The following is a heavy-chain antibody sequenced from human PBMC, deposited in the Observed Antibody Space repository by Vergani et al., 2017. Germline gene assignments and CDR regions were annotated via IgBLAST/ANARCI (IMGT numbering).Heavy chain of an antibody. CDR1: GYTFSNYY. CDR2: INPSGGHT. J-gene: IGHJ6*02. CDR3: SRGGFYTSRNDFKFYGLGV. D-gene: IGHD3-3*01. V-gene: IGHV1-46*01. Sequence: QVQVVQSGAEVKKSGASVKVSCKTSGYTFSNYYMHWVRQAPGQGLEWMGIINPSGGHTNYAQKFQGRVTMTRDTSTSTVYMELSSLRSEDTAIYYCSRGGFYTSRNDFKFYGLGVWGQGTTVTVTS.